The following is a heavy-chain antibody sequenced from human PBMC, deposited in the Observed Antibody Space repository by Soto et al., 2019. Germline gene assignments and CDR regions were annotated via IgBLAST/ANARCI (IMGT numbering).Heavy chain of an antibody. V-gene: IGHV1-18*01. CDR2: ISAYNGNT. J-gene: IGHJ4*02. CDR3: AAGYCTNGVCPESFDY. CDR1: GYTFTSYG. D-gene: IGHD2-8*01. Sequence: QVQLVQSGAEVKKPGASVKVSCKASGYTFTSYGISWVRQAPGQGLEWMGWISAYNGNTNYAQKRQGRVTMTTDTSTSTADMELRSLRSDDTAVYYCAAGYCTNGVCPESFDYWGQGTLVTVSS.